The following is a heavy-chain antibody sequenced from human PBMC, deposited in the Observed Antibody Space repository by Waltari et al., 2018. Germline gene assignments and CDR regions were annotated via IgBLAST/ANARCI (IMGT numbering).Heavy chain of an antibody. V-gene: IGHV4-59*01. D-gene: IGHD1-26*01. Sequence: QVQLQESGPGLVKPSETLSLTCTVSGGSTSTYYWSWVRQSPGKALEWIGYIHYSGSSVDNLSRRSRGAISLDTPNNQFSLRLRSVTAADAAIYYCARADTSTSYFYYYMDVWGKGTTVTVSS. CDR1: GGSTSTYY. J-gene: IGHJ6*03. CDR2: IHYSGSS. CDR3: ARADTSTSYFYYYMDV.